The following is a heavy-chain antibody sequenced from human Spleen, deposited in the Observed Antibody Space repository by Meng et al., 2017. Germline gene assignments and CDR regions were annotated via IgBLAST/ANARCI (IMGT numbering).Heavy chain of an antibody. D-gene: IGHD3-22*01. CDR1: GGSFSGYY. Sequence: QVQLQQWGAGLLKPSETLSLTCAVYGGSFSGYYWSWIRQHPGKGLEWIAYIYYSGSTYYNPSLKSRVILSVDTSKNQFSLKLSSVTAADTAVYYCARVDSSGYFLDYWGQGTLVPSPQ. CDR3: ARVDSSGYFLDY. J-gene: IGHJ4*01. CDR2: IYYSGST. V-gene: IGHV4-34*01.